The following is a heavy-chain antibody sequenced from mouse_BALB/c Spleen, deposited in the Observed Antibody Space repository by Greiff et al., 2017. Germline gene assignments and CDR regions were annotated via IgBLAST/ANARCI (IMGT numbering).Heavy chain of an antibody. Sequence: QVQLQQPGAELVKPGASVKLSCKASGYTFTSYYMYWVKQRPGQGLEWIGGINPSNGGTNFNEKFKSKATLTVDKSSSTAYMQLSSLTSEDAAVYYCTRCGNFYFDDWGQGTTLTVSS. J-gene: IGHJ2*01. CDR1: GYTFTSYY. CDR2: INPSNGGT. V-gene: IGHV1S81*02. CDR3: TRCGNFYFDD.